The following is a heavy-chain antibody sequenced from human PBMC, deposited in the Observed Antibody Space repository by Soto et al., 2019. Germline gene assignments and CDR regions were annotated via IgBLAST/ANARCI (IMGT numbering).Heavy chain of an antibody. CDR3: ARTPDLGYCSGGSCYPYGYNWFDP. Sequence: SETLSLTCAVYGGSFSGYYWTWIRQPPGTGLEWIGEINHSGSTNYNPSLKSRVTISVDTSKNQFSLKLTSVTAADTAVYYCARTPDLGYCSGGSCYPYGYNWFDPWGQGTLVTSPQ. CDR1: GGSFSGYY. V-gene: IGHV4-34*01. CDR2: INHSGST. D-gene: IGHD2-15*01. J-gene: IGHJ5*02.